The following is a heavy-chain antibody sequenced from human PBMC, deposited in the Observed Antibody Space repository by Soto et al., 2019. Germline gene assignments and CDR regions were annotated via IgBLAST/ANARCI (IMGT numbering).Heavy chain of an antibody. J-gene: IGHJ4*02. D-gene: IGHD6-19*01. Sequence: PSETLSLTCAVYGGSFSGYYWSWIRQPPGKGLEWIGEINHSGSTNYNPSLKSRVTISVDTSKNQFSLKLSSVTAADTAVYYCARRSGWYYLTYDYWGQGTLVTV. CDR2: INHSGST. CDR1: GGSFSGYY. V-gene: IGHV4-34*01. CDR3: ARRSGWYYLTYDY.